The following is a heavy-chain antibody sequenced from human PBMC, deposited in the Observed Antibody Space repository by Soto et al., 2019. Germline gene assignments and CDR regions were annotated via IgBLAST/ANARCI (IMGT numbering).Heavy chain of an antibody. CDR2: IYWNDGT. J-gene: IGHJ4*02. V-gene: IGHV2-5*01. CDR3: AHLVVAGLTYYFDY. D-gene: IGHD2-15*01. CDR1: GFSLSTSAVG. Sequence: QITLKESGPTLVKPTQTLTLTCTFSGFSLSTSAVGVGWIRQPPGKALEWLAFIYWNDGTRYSPSLKSSLTITKDSPKNQVVLAMTNMDPVDTATYYCAHLVVAGLTYYFDYWGQGTLVTVSS.